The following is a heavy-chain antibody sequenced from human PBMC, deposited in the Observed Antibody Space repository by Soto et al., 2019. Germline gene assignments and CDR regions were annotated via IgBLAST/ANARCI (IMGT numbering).Heavy chain of an antibody. CDR3: AKGGVKQLPGY. V-gene: IGHV3-23*01. CDR2: VSGSGGSA. Sequence: GGSLRLSCAATGFTFTSYAMNWVRRAPGKGLEWVSGVSGSGGSAYYADSVKGRFTISRDNSKNTLYLQMNSLRAEDTAVYYCAKGGVKQLPGYWGQGTLVTVSS. J-gene: IGHJ4*02. CDR1: GFTFTSYA. D-gene: IGHD6-6*01.